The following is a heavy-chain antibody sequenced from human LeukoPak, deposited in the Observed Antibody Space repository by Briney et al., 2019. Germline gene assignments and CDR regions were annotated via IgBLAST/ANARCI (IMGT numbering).Heavy chain of an antibody. Sequence: GGSLRPSCAASGFTFSSYWMSWVRQAPGKGLEWVANIKQDGSEKYYVDSVKGRFTISRDNAKNSLYLQMNSLRAADTAVYYCARYPTIFGVVIVPDYWGQGTLVTVSS. V-gene: IGHV3-7*01. CDR3: ARYPTIFGVVIVPDY. CDR2: IKQDGSEK. CDR1: GFTFSSYW. J-gene: IGHJ4*02. D-gene: IGHD3-3*01.